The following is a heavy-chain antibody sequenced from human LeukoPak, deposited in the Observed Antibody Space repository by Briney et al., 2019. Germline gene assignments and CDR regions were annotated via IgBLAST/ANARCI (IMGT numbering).Heavy chain of an antibody. CDR3: ARGYDILTGYYSRGATGYMDV. V-gene: IGHV4-30-4*07. Sequence: SETLSLTCAVSGGSISSGGYSWSWIRQPPGKGLEWIGYIYYSGSTYYNPSLKSRVTISVDTSKNQFSLKLSSVTAADTAVYYCARGYDILTGYYSRGATGYMDVWGXXTTXTISS. CDR2: IYYSGST. J-gene: IGHJ6*03. D-gene: IGHD3-9*01. CDR1: GGSISSGGYS.